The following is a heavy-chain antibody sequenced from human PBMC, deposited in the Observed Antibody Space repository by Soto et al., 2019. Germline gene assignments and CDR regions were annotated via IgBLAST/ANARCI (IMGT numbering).Heavy chain of an antibody. CDR2: INAGNGNT. D-gene: IGHD1-26*01. Sequence: QVQLVQSGAEVKKPGASVKVSCKASGYTFTSYAMHWVRQAPGQRLEWMGWINAGNGNTKYSQKFQGRVTITRDTSASTAYMELSSLRSEDTAVYYCARVWEQQRRYYYGMDVWGQGTTVTVSS. CDR3: ARVWEQQRRYYYGMDV. CDR1: GYTFTSYA. V-gene: IGHV1-3*01. J-gene: IGHJ6*02.